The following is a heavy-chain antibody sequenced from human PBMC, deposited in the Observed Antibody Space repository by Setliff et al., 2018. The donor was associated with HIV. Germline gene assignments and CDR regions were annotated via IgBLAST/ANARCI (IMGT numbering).Heavy chain of an antibody. J-gene: IGHJ3*02. CDR3: ASGNHNAYEI. CDR1: GGSFGDQF. V-gene: IGHV4-34*01. CDR2: IHHGGGT. Sequence: SETLSLTCAVYGGSFGDQFWNWIRQSPGKGLEWIGEIHHGGGTKYNPSLKSRVTVSLDTSKSQFSLKLTSVTAADTAVYYCASGNHNAYEIWGQGTMVTVSS.